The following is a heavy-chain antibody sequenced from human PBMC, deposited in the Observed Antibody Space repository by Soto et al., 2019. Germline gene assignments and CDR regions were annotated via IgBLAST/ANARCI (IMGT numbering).Heavy chain of an antibody. Sequence: PSETLSLTCTVSGGSISSYYWSWIRQPPGKGLEWIGYIYYSGSTNYNPSLKSRVTISVDTSKNQFSLKLSSVTAADTAVYYCARTPDRATTLHVDYWGQGTLVTVAS. CDR1: GGSISSYY. D-gene: IGHD3-22*01. CDR2: IYYSGST. J-gene: IGHJ4*02. V-gene: IGHV4-59*01. CDR3: ARTPDRATTLHVDY.